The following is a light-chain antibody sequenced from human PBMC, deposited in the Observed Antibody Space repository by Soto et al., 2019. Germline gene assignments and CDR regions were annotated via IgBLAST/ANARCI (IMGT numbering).Light chain of an antibody. CDR3: CSYAGSSTMV. V-gene: IGLV2-23*01. CDR1: SSDVGSYSL. Sequence: QSALTQPASVSGSPGQSITISCTGTSSDVGSYSLVSWYQQPPGKDPKLMIFEGTKRPSGVSNRFSGSKSGNTASLTISGLQAEDEADYYCCSYAGSSTMVFGGGTKLTV. J-gene: IGLJ3*02. CDR2: EGT.